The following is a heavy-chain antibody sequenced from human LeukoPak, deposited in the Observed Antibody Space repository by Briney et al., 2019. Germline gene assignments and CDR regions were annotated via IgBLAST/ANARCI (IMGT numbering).Heavy chain of an antibody. CDR2: MSPNSGNT. D-gene: IGHD1-1*01. V-gene: IGHV1-8*01. CDR3: VRAPPNWGFNF. Sequence: ASVKVSCKASGYTFTSYDINWVRQATEQGLEWMGWMSPNSGNTGYAQKFQGRVTMTRDTSVTTAYMELSNLRSEDTAVYYCVRAPPNWGFNFWGQGILVTISS. J-gene: IGHJ5*01. CDR1: GYTFTSYD.